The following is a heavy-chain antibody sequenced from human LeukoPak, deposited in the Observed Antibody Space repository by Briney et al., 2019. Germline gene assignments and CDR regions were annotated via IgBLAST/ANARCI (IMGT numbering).Heavy chain of an antibody. CDR3: ARVSRSYDFWSGDTYYYYMDV. CDR2: IYSGGST. D-gene: IGHD3-3*01. Sequence: GGSLRLSCAASGFTVSSNYMSWVRQAPGKGLEWVSVIYSGGSTYYADSMKGRFTISRDNSKNTLYLQMNSLRAEDTAVYYCARVSRSYDFWSGDTYYYYMDVWGKGTTVTVSS. V-gene: IGHV3-53*01. CDR1: GFTVSSNY. J-gene: IGHJ6*03.